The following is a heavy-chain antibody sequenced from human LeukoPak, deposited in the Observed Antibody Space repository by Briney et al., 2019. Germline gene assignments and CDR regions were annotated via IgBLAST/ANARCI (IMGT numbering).Heavy chain of an antibody. D-gene: IGHD6-6*01. V-gene: IGHV4-38-2*02. Sequence: SETLSLTRTVSGYSISSGYYWGWIRQPPGKGLEWIGSIYHSGSTYYNPSLKSRVTISVDTSKNQFSLKLSSVTAADTAVYYCARGGIAARLIDYWGQGTLVTVSS. CDR2: IYHSGST. CDR1: GYSISSGYY. CDR3: ARGGIAARLIDY. J-gene: IGHJ4*02.